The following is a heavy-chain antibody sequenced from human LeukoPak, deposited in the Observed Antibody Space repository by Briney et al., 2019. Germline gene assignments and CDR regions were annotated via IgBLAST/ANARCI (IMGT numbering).Heavy chain of an antibody. J-gene: IGHJ4*02. CDR1: GFTFDDYA. Sequence: PGGSLTLSCAASGFTFDDYAMHWVRQAPGKGLEWVSGISWNSGSMDYADSVKGRFTISRDNAKNSLYLQMNSLRTEDTALYYCHCPGYSYDSAPFDYWGQGTLVTVSS. CDR2: ISWNSGSM. D-gene: IGHD5-18*01. CDR3: HCPGYSYDSAPFDY. V-gene: IGHV3-9*01.